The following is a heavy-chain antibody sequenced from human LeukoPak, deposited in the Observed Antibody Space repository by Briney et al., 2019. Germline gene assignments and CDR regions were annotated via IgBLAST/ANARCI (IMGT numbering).Heavy chain of an antibody. V-gene: IGHV7-4-1*02. CDR1: GYTFTSYA. J-gene: IGHJ4*02. D-gene: IGHD1-26*01. CDR2: INTNTGNP. CDR3: ARDYIVGATQVLDY. Sequence: GASVKVSCKASGYTFTSYAMNWVRQAPGQGLEWMGWINTNTGNPTYAQGFTGRFVFSLDTSVSTAYLQISSLKAEDTAVYYCARDYIVGATQVLDYWGQGTLVTVSS.